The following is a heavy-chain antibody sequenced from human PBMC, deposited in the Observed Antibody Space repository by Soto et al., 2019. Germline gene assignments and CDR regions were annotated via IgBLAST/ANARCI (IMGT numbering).Heavy chain of an antibody. J-gene: IGHJ4*02. CDR2: ISSSSSNI. CDR1: GFTFSDYY. CDR3: ARDLTYYDILTGYSALDY. D-gene: IGHD3-9*01. V-gene: IGHV3-11*01. Sequence: GGSLRLSCAASGFTFSDYYMSWIRQAPGKGLEWVSYISSSSSNINYAESVKGRFTISRDNAKNSLYLQMNSLRAEDTAVYYCARDLTYYDILTGYSALDYWGQGTLVTVSS.